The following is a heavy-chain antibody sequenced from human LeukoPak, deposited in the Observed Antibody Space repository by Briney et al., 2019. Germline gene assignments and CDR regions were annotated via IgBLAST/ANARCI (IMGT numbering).Heavy chain of an antibody. CDR2: ISAYNGNT. CDR3: AREKGAPGPDAFDI. V-gene: IGHV1-18*04. CDR1: GYTFTGYY. J-gene: IGHJ3*02. Sequence: ASVKVSCKASGYTFTGYYMHWVRQAPGQGLEWMGWISAYNGNTNYAQKLQGRVTMTTDTSTSTAYMELRSLRSDDTAVYYCAREKGAPGPDAFDIWGQGTMVTVSS.